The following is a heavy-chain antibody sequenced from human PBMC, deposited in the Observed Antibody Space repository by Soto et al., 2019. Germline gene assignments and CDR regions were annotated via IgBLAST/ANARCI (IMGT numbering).Heavy chain of an antibody. CDR3: AKGLAIQYDNSGRYSNWFDP. V-gene: IGHV3-23*01. Sequence: EVQLLESGGGLVQPGGSLRLSCAASGFTFSNHAMTWVRQAPGKGLQWVSGISGSGSNVYYVDSVRGRFTISRDNSKSTLYLQMNSLRVEDTAIYYCAKGLAIQYDNSGRYSNWFDPWGQGTLVTVSS. CDR1: GFTFSNHA. D-gene: IGHD3-22*01. CDR2: ISGSGSNV. J-gene: IGHJ5*02.